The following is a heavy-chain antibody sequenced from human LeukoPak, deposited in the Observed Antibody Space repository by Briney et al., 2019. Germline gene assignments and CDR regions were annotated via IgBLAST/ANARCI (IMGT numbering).Heavy chain of an antibody. J-gene: IGHJ4*02. CDR1: GFTVSSNY. CDR2: ISYDGSNK. D-gene: IGHD6-19*01. Sequence: GGSLRLSCAASGFTVSSNYMSWVRQAPGKGLEWVAVISYDGSNKYYADSVKGRFTISRDNSKNTLYLQMNSLRAEDTAVYYCARDLTAVVGDYWGQGTLVTVSS. V-gene: IGHV3-30-3*01. CDR3: ARDLTAVVGDY.